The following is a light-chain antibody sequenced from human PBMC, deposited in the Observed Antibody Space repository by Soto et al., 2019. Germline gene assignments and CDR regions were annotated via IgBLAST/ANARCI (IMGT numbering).Light chain of an antibody. Sequence: QSVLTQPPSASGTPGQRVTISCSGSSSNIGSNTVNWYQQLPGTAPKLLIYSNNQRPSGVPDRFSGSKSGTSASLAIIGFQSEDEADYYCAAWDDSLNGYGFGTGTKVTVL. CDR3: AAWDDSLNGYG. CDR2: SNN. CDR1: SSNIGSNT. J-gene: IGLJ1*01. V-gene: IGLV1-44*01.